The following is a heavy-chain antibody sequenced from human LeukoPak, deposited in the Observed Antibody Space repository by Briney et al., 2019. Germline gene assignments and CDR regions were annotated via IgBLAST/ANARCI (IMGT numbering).Heavy chain of an antibody. CDR2: FDPEDGET. D-gene: IGHD5-18*01. Sequence: ASVKVSCKVSGYTLTELSMHWVRQAPGKGLEWMGGFDPEDGETIYAQKFQGRVTMTTDTSTSTAYMELRSLRSDDTAVYYCARYSGSGYSYGWWGQGTLVTVSS. V-gene: IGHV1-24*01. CDR1: GYTLTELS. CDR3: ARYSGSGYSYGW. J-gene: IGHJ4*02.